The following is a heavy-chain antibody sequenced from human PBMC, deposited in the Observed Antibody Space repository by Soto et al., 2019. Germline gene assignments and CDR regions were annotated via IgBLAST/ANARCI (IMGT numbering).Heavy chain of an antibody. CDR1: GYSFTSYW. J-gene: IGHJ6*03. Sequence: PGESLKISCKGSGYSFTSYWIGWVRQMPGKGLEWMGIIYPGDSDTRYSPSFQGQVTISADKSISTAYLQWSSLKASDTAMYYCARQVFRRVRGVTPYYYYMDVWGKGTTVTVSS. D-gene: IGHD3-10*01. CDR2: IYPGDSDT. CDR3: ARQVFRRVRGVTPYYYYMDV. V-gene: IGHV5-51*01.